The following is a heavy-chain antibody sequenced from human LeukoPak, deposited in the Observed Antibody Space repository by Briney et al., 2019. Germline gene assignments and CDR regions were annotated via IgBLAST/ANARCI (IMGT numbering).Heavy chain of an antibody. V-gene: IGHV4-39*01. D-gene: IGHD3-22*01. CDR3: ASYYYDSSAYYGPFDY. CDR1: GGSISSSSYC. CDR2: IYYSGST. Sequence: SSETLSLTCTVSGGSISSSSYCWGWIRQPPGKGLEWIGSIYYSGSTYYNPSLKSRVTISVDTSKNQFSLKLSSVTAADTAVYYCASYYYDSSAYYGPFDYWGQGTLVTVSS. J-gene: IGHJ4*02.